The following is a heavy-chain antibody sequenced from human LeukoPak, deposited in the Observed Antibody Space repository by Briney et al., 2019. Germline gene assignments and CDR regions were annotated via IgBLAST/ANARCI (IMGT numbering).Heavy chain of an antibody. CDR1: GFTFSSYS. V-gene: IGHV3-21*04. CDR3: AKARRLRIAAAGVFDY. D-gene: IGHD6-13*01. Sequence: GGSLRLSCAASGFTFSSYSMNWVRQAPGKGLEWVSSISSSSSYIYYADSVKGRFTISRDNAKNSLYLQMNSLRAEDTAVYYCAKARRLRIAAAGVFDYWGQGTLVTVSS. CDR2: ISSSSSYI. J-gene: IGHJ4*02.